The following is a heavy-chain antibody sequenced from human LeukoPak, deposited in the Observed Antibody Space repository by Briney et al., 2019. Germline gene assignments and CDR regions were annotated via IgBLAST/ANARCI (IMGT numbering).Heavy chain of an antibody. V-gene: IGHV3-21*01. CDR3: ARDVIDFWSGYPMYNWFDP. Sequence: GGSLRLSCAASGFTFSSYSMNWVRQAPGKGLEWVSSISSSSSYIYYADSVKGRFTISRDNAKNSLYLQMNSLRAEDTAVYYCARDVIDFWSGYPMYNWFDPWGQGTLVTVSS. CDR2: ISSSSSYI. J-gene: IGHJ5*02. CDR1: GFTFSSYS. D-gene: IGHD3-3*01.